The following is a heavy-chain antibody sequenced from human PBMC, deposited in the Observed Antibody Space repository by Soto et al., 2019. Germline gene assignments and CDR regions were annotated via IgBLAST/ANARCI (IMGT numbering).Heavy chain of an antibody. CDR2: IFYSGST. J-gene: IGHJ4*02. CDR1: GGSMYESTYY. Sequence: PSETLSLTCTVSGGSMYESTYYWGWIRQPPGKGLEWIGSIFYSGSTFYNPSLKSRITISVDKSKNQFSLKLSSVTAADTAVYYCARVAVAGTRVDYWGQGTLVTVSS. CDR3: ARVAVAGTRVDY. D-gene: IGHD6-19*01. V-gene: IGHV4-39*07.